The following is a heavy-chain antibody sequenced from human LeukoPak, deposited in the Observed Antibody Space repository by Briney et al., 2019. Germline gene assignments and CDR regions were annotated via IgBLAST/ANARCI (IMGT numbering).Heavy chain of an antibody. CDR3: ARVGSSGWYDY. D-gene: IGHD6-19*01. J-gene: IGHJ4*02. Sequence: ASVTVSCKASGYTFTRNYMHWVRQAPGQGLEWMGIINPSSGSTTYAQKFQGRVTMTRDTSTSTVYMELSSLRSEDTAVYYCARVGSSGWYDYWGQGTLVTVSS. CDR2: INPSSGST. CDR1: GYTFTRNY. V-gene: IGHV1-46*01.